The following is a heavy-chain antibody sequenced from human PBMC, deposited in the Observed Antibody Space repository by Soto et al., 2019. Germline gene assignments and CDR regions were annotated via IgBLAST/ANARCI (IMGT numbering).Heavy chain of an antibody. Sequence: GGSLRLSCAASGFTFSSYGMHWVRQAPGKGLEWVAVISYDGSNKYYADSVKGRFTISRDNSKNTLYLQMNSLRAEDTAVYYCAKDGPFFDYWGQGTLVTVSS. J-gene: IGHJ4*02. CDR3: AKDGPFFDY. V-gene: IGHV3-30*18. CDR1: GFTFSSYG. CDR2: ISYDGSNK.